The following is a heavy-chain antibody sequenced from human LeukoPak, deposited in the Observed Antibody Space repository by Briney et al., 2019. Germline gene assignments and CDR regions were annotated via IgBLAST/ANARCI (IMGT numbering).Heavy chain of an antibody. J-gene: IGHJ4*02. V-gene: IGHV3-74*01. CDR3: ARDLNWGQVDY. CDR1: GFTFSGHW. Sequence: PGGSLRLSCAASGFTFSGHWMSWLRQAPGKGLAWVSRINGDGSATNYAGSMKGRFTISRDNARNIVYLQMNSLREDDTSVYYCARDLNWGQVDYWGQGTLVTVSS. CDR2: INGDGSAT. D-gene: IGHD7-27*01.